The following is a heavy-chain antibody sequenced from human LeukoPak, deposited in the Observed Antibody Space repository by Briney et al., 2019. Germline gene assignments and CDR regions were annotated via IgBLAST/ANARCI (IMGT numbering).Heavy chain of an antibody. CDR1: GFTFSLSW. CDR2: INYDARSR. CDR3: VRGAGPGTPFD. J-gene: IGHJ1*01. V-gene: IGHV3-74*01. Sequence: PGGSLRLSCAASGFTFSLSWMHWVRQAPGKGLEWVSSINYDARSRTYADSVKGRLTISRDNAENTLFLQMNSLRVEYTAIYSCVRGAGPGTPFDWGQGILVTVSS. D-gene: IGHD1-1*01.